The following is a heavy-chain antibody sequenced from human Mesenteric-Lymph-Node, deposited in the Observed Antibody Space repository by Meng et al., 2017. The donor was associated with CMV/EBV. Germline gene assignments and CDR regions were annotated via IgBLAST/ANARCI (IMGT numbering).Heavy chain of an antibody. Sequence: GESLKISCAASGFPFSTYAMGWVRQAPGKGLEWVANIKQDGSEKYYVDSVKGRFTISRDNAKNSLYLQMNSLRAEDTAVYYCARSTIDYWGQGTLVTVSS. J-gene: IGHJ4*02. V-gene: IGHV3-7*01. CDR1: GFPFSTYA. CDR2: IKQDGSEK. D-gene: IGHD2-2*01. CDR3: ARSTIDY.